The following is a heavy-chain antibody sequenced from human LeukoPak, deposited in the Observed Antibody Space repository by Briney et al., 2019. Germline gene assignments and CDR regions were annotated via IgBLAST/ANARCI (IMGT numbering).Heavy chain of an antibody. CDR3: AKDAQRGFDYSNSLEY. CDR2: ISDTGATT. D-gene: IGHD4-11*01. CDR1: GFTFSSYA. J-gene: IGHJ4*02. Sequence: GSLRLSCAGSGFTFSSYAMSWVRQAPGKGLEWVSAISDTGATTYDADSVKGRFTISRDNSRNTLYLQMNSLRAEDTAVYYCAKDAQRGFDYSNSLEYWGQGTLVTVSS. V-gene: IGHV3-23*01.